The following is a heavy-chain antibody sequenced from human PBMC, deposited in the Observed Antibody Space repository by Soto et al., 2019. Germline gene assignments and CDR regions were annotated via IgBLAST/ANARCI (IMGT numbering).Heavy chain of an antibody. CDR2: IYYSGST. D-gene: IGHD3-22*01. Sequence: SETLSLTCTVSGGSISSYYWSWIRQPPGKGLEWIGYIYYSGSTNYNPSLKSRVTISVDTSKNQFSLKLSSVTAADTAVYYCARGELSGYYPSVLSYYYYYGMDVWGQGTTVTVSS. J-gene: IGHJ6*02. CDR1: GGSISSYY. V-gene: IGHV4-59*01. CDR3: ARGELSGYYPSVLSYYYYYGMDV.